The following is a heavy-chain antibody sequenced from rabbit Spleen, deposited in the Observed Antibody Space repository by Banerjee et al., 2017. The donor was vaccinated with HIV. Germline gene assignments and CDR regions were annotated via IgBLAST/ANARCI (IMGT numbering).Heavy chain of an antibody. J-gene: IGHJ4*01. Sequence: QSLEESGGDLVKPGASLTLSCTASGVSFSGGWYMCWVRPAPGKGLEWIACIYTGSSGSTWYASWAKGRFTITRSTSLNTVTLQLNSLTAADTATYFCARDLVAVIGWNFSLWGPGTLVTVS. D-gene: IGHD1-1*01. CDR3: ARDLVAVIGWNFSL. CDR1: GVSFSGGWY. CDR2: IYTGSSGST. V-gene: IGHV1S40*01.